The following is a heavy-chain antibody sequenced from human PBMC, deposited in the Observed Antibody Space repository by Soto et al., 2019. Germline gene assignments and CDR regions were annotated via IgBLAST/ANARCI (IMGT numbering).Heavy chain of an antibody. CDR1: GFTFSSHG. CDR3: ARVEGEHSNGWAMSY. D-gene: IGHD6-19*01. J-gene: IGHJ4*02. CDR2: VWYDGSYQ. Sequence: LRLSCEASGFTFSSHGMHWVRQAPGKGLEWVAVVWYDGSYQYYADSVKGRFTISRDNSKNTLYLQMNSLRAEDTAMYYCARVEGEHSNGWAMSYWGQGTLVTVSS. V-gene: IGHV3-33*01.